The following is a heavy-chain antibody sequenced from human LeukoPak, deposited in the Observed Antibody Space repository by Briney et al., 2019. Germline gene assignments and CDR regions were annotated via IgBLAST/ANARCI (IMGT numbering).Heavy chain of an antibody. J-gene: IGHJ6*03. CDR2: IYTSGST. CDR3: ARDRASGSYSLYYYYYYMDV. V-gene: IGHV4-61*02. Sequence: SQTLSLTCTVSGGSISSGSYYWSWVRQPAGKGLEWIGRIYTSGSTNYNPSLKSRVTISVDTSKNQFSLKLSSVTAADTAVYYCARDRASGSYSLYYYYYYMDVWGKGTTVTVSS. D-gene: IGHD1-26*01. CDR1: GGSISSGSYY.